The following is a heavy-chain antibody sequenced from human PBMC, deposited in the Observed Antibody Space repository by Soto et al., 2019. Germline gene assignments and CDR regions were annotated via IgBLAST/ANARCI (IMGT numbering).Heavy chain of an antibody. Sequence: QVQLQESGPGLVKPSGTLSLTCAVSGVSISSGNWWSWVRQPPGKGLEFIGEIHHSGSANYNPSLKSRISMSVDKSKNQFARKLGSVSAADTAVYYCARYRAASGTYYFDNWGLGTLVTVSS. CDR3: ARYRAASGTYYFDN. D-gene: IGHD3-3*01. J-gene: IGHJ4*02. CDR1: GVSISSGNW. CDR2: IHHSGSA. V-gene: IGHV4-4*02.